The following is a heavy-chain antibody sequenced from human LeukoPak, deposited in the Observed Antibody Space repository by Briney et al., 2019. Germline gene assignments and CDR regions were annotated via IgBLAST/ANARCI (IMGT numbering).Heavy chain of an antibody. J-gene: IGHJ6*02. CDR1: GGSISSSNW. D-gene: IGHD2-2*01. Sequence: SETLSLTCAVSGGSISSSNWWSWVRQPPGKGLEWIGEIYHSGSTNYNPSLKSRVTISVDKSKNQFTLKLSSVTAADTAVYYCARGMVYCSSTSCSTRGMDVWGQGTTVTVSS. CDR2: IYHSGST. V-gene: IGHV4-4*02. CDR3: ARGMVYCSSTSCSTRGMDV.